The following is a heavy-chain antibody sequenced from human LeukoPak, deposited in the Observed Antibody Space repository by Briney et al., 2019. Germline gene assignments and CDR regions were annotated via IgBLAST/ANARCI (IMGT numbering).Heavy chain of an antibody. D-gene: IGHD3-16*02. CDR1: GLAFTLSTSG. Sequence: PGGSLRLSCAASGLAFTLSTSGIHWVSHPRGKGLGWVAFIQYDGSEKYYADSVKGRCTTSRDNSKNTVYLQMNSLTGEDTAIYYCAREGGTIEIGEFDYWGQGTLVTVSS. CDR3: AREGGTIEIGEFDY. CDR2: IQYDGSEK. V-gene: IGHV3-30*02. J-gene: IGHJ4*02.